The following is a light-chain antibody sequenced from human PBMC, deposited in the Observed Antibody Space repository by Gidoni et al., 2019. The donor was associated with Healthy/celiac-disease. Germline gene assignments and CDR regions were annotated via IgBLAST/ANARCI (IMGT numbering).Light chain of an antibody. J-gene: IGKJ5*01. Sequence: EIVLTQSPATPSLSPGERATLSCRASQSVSRYLAWYQQKPGQAPRLLIYDASNRATGIPARFSGSGSGTDFTLTISSLEPEDFAVYYCQQRSNWITFGQGTRLEIK. CDR2: DAS. V-gene: IGKV3-11*01. CDR3: QQRSNWIT. CDR1: QSVSRY.